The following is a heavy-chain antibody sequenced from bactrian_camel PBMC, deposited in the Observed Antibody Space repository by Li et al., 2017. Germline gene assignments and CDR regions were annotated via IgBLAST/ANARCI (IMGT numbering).Heavy chain of an antibody. J-gene: IGHJ6*01. CDR2: IDSVDGTT. CDR1: GYTFSALN. Sequence: VQLVESGGGSVQAGGFLRLTCRISGYTFSALNMGWFRQAPGNKREGVAVIDSVDGTTSLADNVKGRFTVSQDDNKKTLYLQMNELTAADTATYICATNRGCTACTDDGVCHMSRSGFWGQGTQVTVS. CDR3: ATNRGCTACTDDGVCHMSRSGF. D-gene: IGHD3*01. V-gene: IGHV3S40*01.